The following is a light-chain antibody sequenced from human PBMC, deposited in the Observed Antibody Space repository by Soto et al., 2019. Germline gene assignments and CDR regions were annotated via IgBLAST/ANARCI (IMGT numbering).Light chain of an antibody. J-gene: IGKJ1*01. CDR3: LQYDDWHRT. CDR2: GAS. CDR1: QSVTSSH. V-gene: IGKV3-15*01. Sequence: EIVLTQSPATLSLSPGERATLSCGASQSVTSSHLAWYQQKPGQTPRLVIYGASNRATGVPARFSGSGSGTDFTLTISSLQSEDFAVYYCLQYDDWHRTFGQVTKVDSK.